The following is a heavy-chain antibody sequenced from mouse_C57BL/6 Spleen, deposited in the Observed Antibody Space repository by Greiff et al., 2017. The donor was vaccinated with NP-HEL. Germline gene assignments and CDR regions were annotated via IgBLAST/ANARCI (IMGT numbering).Heavy chain of an antibody. CDR3: ANDYDVGY. CDR2: IYPGDGDT. CDR1: GYAFSSSW. D-gene: IGHD2-4*01. J-gene: IGHJ2*01. Sequence: QVQLQQSGPELVKPGASVKISCKASGYAFSSSWMNWVKQRPGKGLEWIGRIYPGDGDTNYNGKFKGKAKLTADKSSSTAYMQLSSLTSEDSAVYFCANDYDVGYWGQGTTLTVSS. V-gene: IGHV1-82*01.